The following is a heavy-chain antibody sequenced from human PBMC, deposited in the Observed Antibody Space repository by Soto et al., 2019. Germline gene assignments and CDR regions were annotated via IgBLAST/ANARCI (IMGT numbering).Heavy chain of an antibody. CDR1: GIIVSSNY. Sequence: EVQLVQSGGGLIQPEGSLKLSCAAPGIIVSSNYMSWVRQAPGKGLEWVSVLYHGGSTYYADSVKGRFTISRDNHKNTLFLQMNSLRAEDTAVYYCTRSRYGDADYWGQGTLVTVSS. V-gene: IGHV3-53*01. CDR2: LYHGGST. J-gene: IGHJ4*02. CDR3: TRSRYGDADY. D-gene: IGHD4-17*01.